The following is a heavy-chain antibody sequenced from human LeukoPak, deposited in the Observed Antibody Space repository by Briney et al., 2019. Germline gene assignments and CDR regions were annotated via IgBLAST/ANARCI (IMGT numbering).Heavy chain of an antibody. CDR1: GGTFSSYA. Sequence: ASVKVSCKASGGTFSSYAISWVRQAPGQGLEWMGGIIPIFGTANYAQKFQGRVTITADESTSTAYMELSSLRSEDTAVYYCARVRAAMVGGYYYYGMDVWGQGTTVTVSS. J-gene: IGHJ6*02. D-gene: IGHD5-18*01. V-gene: IGHV1-69*13. CDR3: ARVRAAMVGGYYYYGMDV. CDR2: IIPIFGTA.